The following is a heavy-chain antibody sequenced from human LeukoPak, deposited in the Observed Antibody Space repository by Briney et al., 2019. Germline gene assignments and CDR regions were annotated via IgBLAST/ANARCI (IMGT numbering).Heavy chain of an antibody. CDR1: GFTFSRAW. J-gene: IGHJ4*02. CDR2: IKTKGEGETT. V-gene: IGHV3-15*01. D-gene: IGHD3-10*01. CDR3: TTNPAAAGGY. Sequence: PGGSLRLSCAASGFTFSRAWMSWVRQAPGKGLEWVGRIKTKGEGETTDYAAPVKGRFTISRDDSENTLYIQMSSLTTEDTAVYYCTTNPAAAGGYWGQGTLVTVSS.